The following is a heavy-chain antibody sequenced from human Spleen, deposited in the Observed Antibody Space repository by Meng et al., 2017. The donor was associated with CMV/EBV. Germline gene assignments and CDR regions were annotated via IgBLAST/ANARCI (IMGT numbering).Heavy chain of an antibody. CDR3: AKDRGAAPRGFDY. J-gene: IGHJ4*02. V-gene: IGHV3-30*02. CDR2: IRYDGSNK. Sequence: GGSLRLSCAASGFTFSSYGMHWVRQAPGKGLEWVAFIRYDGSNKYYADSVKGRFTISRDNSKNPLYLQMNSLRAEDTAVYYCAKDRGAAPRGFDYWGQGTLVTVSS. CDR1: GFTFSSYG. D-gene: IGHD6-13*01.